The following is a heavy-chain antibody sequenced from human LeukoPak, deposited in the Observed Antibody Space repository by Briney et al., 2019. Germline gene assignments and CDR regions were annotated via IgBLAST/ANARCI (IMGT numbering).Heavy chain of an antibody. V-gene: IGHV1-46*01. CDR3: ARGHLLRSARDYYYYMDV. Sequence: ASVKVSCKASGYTFTSYYMHWVRQAPGQGLEWMGIINPSGGSTSYAQKFQGRVTMTRDMSTSTVYMELSSLRSEDTAVYYCARGHLLRSARDYYYYMDVWGKGTTVTVSS. J-gene: IGHJ6*03. CDR1: GYTFTSYY. CDR2: INPSGGST. D-gene: IGHD2-15*01.